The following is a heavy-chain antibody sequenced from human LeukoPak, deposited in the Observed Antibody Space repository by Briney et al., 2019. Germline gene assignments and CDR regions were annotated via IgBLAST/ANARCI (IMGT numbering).Heavy chain of an antibody. D-gene: IGHD1-26*01. CDR1: GFIFSDYC. V-gene: IGHV3-11*06. CDR3: ARVGSRGYYFDY. Sequence: PGGSLRLSCASSGFIFSDYCMSWSRQAPGTGLEWVSHISGSSTYTNYADSVKGRFTISRDNANSSLYLQMDSLTAEDTAVFYCARVGSRGYYFDYWGQGTLVSVSS. CDR2: ISGSSTYT. J-gene: IGHJ4*02.